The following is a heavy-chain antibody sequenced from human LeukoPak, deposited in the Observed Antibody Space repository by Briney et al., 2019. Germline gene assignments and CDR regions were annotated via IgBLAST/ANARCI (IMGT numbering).Heavy chain of an antibody. CDR2: IDTDGGTT. CDR3: ATLNSFGSDY. J-gene: IGHJ4*02. CDR1: GFTFSRFW. V-gene: IGHV3-74*01. Sequence: GGSLRLSCAASGFTFSRFWMHWVRQPPGKGLAWVSRIDTDGGTTTYADSVKGRFTISRDNAKNTVYLQINSLRAEDTAVYYCATLNSFGSDYWGQGVLVTVSS. D-gene: IGHD5-18*01.